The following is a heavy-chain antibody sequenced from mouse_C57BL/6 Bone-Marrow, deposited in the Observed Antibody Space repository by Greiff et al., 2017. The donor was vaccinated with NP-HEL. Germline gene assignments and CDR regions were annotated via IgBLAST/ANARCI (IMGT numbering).Heavy chain of an antibody. J-gene: IGHJ4*01. D-gene: IGHD1-1*01. CDR2: IYPRDGST. V-gene: IGHV1-78*01. Sequence: VKLQESDAELVKPGASVKISCKVSGYTFTDHTIHWMKQRPEQGLEWIGYIYPRDGSTKYNEKFKGKATLTADKSSSTAYMQLNSLTSEDSAVYFGARFYYYGSYAMDYWGQGTSVTVSS. CDR1: GYTFTDHT. CDR3: ARFYYYGSYAMDY.